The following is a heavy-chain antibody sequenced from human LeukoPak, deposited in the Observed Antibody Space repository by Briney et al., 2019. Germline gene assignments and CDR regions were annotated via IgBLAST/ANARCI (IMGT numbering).Heavy chain of an antibody. CDR2: MNPNSGNT. CDR3: ARGMVRGVIFYYYYYMDV. J-gene: IGHJ6*03. D-gene: IGHD3-10*01. CDR1: GYTFTSYD. V-gene: IGHV1-8*01. Sequence: ASVKVSCKASGYTFTSYDINWVRQATGQGLEWMGWMNPNSGNTGYAQKFQGRVTMTRNTSISTAYMDLSRLRSEDTAVYYCARGMVRGVIFYYYYYMDVWGKGTTVTISS.